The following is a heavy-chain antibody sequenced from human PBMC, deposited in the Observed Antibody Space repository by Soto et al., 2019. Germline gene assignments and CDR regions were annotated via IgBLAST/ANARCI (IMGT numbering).Heavy chain of an antibody. V-gene: IGHV3-53*01. D-gene: IGHD3-22*01. J-gene: IGHJ6*02. Sequence: PGGSLRLSCAASGFTFSNAWMSWVRQAPGKGLEWVSVVYSGGLTYYADSVKGRFTISRDNSKNTLYLQMNSLRAEDTAVYYCARDHPYYYDSSDYYAMDVWGQGTTVTVSS. CDR3: ARDHPYYYDSSDYYAMDV. CDR1: GFTFSNAW. CDR2: VYSGGLT.